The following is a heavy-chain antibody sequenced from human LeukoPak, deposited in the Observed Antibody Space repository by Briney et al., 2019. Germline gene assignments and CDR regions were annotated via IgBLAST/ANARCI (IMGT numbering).Heavy chain of an antibody. Sequence: SVKASCKAFRGTFSSYAISWVRQAAGQGLEWMGRIIPILGIANYAQKFQGRVTITADKSTSTAYMELSNLRSEDTAVYYCARDTHYGDPYYQDHWGQGTLVTVSS. D-gene: IGHD4-17*01. J-gene: IGHJ4*02. V-gene: IGHV1-69*04. CDR3: ARDTHYGDPYYQDH. CDR2: IIPILGIA. CDR1: RGTFSSYA.